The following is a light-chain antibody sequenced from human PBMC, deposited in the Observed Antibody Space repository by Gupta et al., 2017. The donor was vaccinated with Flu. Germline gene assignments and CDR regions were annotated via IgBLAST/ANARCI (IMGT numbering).Light chain of an antibody. J-gene: IGLJ2*01. V-gene: IGLV1-47*01. CDR1: SSNIATNY. CDR2: RND. CDR3: AAWDDSLRGVA. Sequence: QSVLNQPPSASGTPGQRLTISCFGSSSNIATNYGCSYQQPPRTAPKLLLLRNDRRPSGVPDSFSGSKSGAYTSLATSGLRSEDESDYYCAAWDDSLRGVAFGGGTKLTVL.